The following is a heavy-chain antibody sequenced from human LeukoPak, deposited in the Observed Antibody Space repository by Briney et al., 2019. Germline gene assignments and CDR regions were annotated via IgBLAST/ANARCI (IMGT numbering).Heavy chain of an antibody. CDR3: AKDLRSSSSRFDP. V-gene: IGHV3-11*01. J-gene: IGHJ5*02. CDR2: ISSSGSTI. Sequence: PGGSLRLSCAASGFTFSDYYMSWIRQAPGKGLEWVSYISSSGSTIYYADSVKGRFTISRDNAKNTLYLQMNSLRAEDTAVYYCAKDLRSSSSRFDPWGQGTLVTVSS. D-gene: IGHD6-13*01. CDR1: GFTFSDYY.